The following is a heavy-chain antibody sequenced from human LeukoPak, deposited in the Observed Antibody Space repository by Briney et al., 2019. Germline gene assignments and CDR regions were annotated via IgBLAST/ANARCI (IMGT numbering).Heavy chain of an antibody. Sequence: GGSLRLSCAASGFTVSSNYMSLVRQAPGKGLEWVLVIYSGGSTYYADSVKGRFTISRDNSKNTLYLQMNSLRAEDTAVYYCASDHYYDSSGYLGYWGQGTLVTVSS. V-gene: IGHV3-66*01. CDR1: GFTVSSNY. CDR3: ASDHYYDSSGYLGY. J-gene: IGHJ4*02. CDR2: IYSGGST. D-gene: IGHD3-22*01.